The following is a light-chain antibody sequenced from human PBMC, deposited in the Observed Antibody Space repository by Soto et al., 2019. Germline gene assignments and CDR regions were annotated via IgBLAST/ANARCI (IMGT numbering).Light chain of an antibody. CDR2: DAS. J-gene: IGKJ5*01. CDR1: QSVSSY. V-gene: IGKV3-11*01. CDR3: QQRSNFIT. Sequence: EIVLTQSPGTLSLSPGERATLSCRASQSVSSYLGWYQQKPGQAPRLLIYDASNRATGIPARFSGSGSGTDFTLTISSLEPEDFAVYYCQQRSNFITFGQGTRLEI.